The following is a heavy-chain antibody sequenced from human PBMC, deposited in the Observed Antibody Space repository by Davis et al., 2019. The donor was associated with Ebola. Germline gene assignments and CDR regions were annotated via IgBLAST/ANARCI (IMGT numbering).Heavy chain of an antibody. CDR3: ARSIRNGHIDY. D-gene: IGHD5-24*01. J-gene: IGHJ4*02. CDR2: INPNSGAT. V-gene: IGHV1-8*01. Sequence: ASVKVSCKTSGFTFSSYDINWVRLAAGQGLEWMGWINPNSGATGYAQKFQGRVTMTRNTSINTASLELNSLTSEDTAVYYCARSIRNGHIDYWGQGTLVTVSS. CDR1: GFTFSSYD.